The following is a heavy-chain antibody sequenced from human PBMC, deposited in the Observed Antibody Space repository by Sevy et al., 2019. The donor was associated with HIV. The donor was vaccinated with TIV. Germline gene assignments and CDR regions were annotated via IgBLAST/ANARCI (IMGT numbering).Heavy chain of an antibody. J-gene: IGHJ4*02. D-gene: IGHD2-15*01. CDR3: TTDHRRDGIVVVPFEY. V-gene: IGHV3-15*01. CDR2: IRSKAGGGTT. CDR1: GFTFSNAW. Sequence: GGSLRLSCAASGFTFSNAWMSWVRQSPGKGLEWVGRIRSKAGGGTTDYDKIVKGKLTISRDDSRDILYLQLNSLETEDTAVYYCTTDHRRDGIVVVPFEYWGQGTLVTVSS.